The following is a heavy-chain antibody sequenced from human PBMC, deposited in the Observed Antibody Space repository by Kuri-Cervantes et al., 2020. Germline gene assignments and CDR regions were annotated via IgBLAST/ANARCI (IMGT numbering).Heavy chain of an antibody. D-gene: IGHD2-21*01. V-gene: IGHV3-33*08. Sequence: GESLKISCAASGFTFSSYAMHWVRQAPGKGLEWVAVIWYDGSNKYYADSVKGRFTISRDNSKNTLYLQMNSLRAENTAVYYCARDHSEGGDCYYCYYYYYMDVWGKGTTVTVSS. CDR1: GFTFSSYA. CDR3: ARDHSEGGDCYYCYYYYYMDV. J-gene: IGHJ6*03. CDR2: IWYDGSNK.